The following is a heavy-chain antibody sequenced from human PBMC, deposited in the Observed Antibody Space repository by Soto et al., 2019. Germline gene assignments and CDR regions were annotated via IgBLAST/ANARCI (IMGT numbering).Heavy chain of an antibody. CDR3: AHIGVSRWFDF. CDR2: IYWDDDK. Sequence: QITLKESGPTLVKHTQTLTLTCTFSGFSLSTRGVGVGWSRQPPGKALEWLALIYWDDDKRYSPSLKTRLTITKDTSKNQVVLTMINMDPVDTATYSCAHIGVSRWFDFWGQGTLVTVSS. D-gene: IGHD6-13*01. V-gene: IGHV2-5*02. CDR1: GFSLSTRGVG. J-gene: IGHJ4*02.